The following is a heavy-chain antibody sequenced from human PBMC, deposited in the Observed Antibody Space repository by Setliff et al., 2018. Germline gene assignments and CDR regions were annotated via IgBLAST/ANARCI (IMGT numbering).Heavy chain of an antibody. CDR1: GYSFTSYW. D-gene: IGHD3-22*01. Sequence: GESLKISCKGSGYSFTSYWIGWVRQMPGKGLEWMGIIFPGDSDTRYSPSFQGQVTISADKSISTAYLQWRSLKASDTAMYYCARLTYYYDSSGLNAFDIWGQGTMVTVSS. J-gene: IGHJ3*02. CDR3: ARLTYYYDSSGLNAFDI. V-gene: IGHV5-51*01. CDR2: IFPGDSDT.